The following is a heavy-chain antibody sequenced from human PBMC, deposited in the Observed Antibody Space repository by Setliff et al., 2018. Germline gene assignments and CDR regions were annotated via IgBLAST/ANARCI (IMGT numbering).Heavy chain of an antibody. D-gene: IGHD3-3*01. CDR3: ARMSGFLYMDV. J-gene: IGHJ6*03. V-gene: IGHV4-61*09. Sequence: SETLSLTCTVSDDSISSRTYYWSWIRQPAGKGLEWLGQIYTSWRTNYNPSLKGRATFSIDASKKQVSRKLTSVTAAYTAVDYCARMSGFLYMDVWGKGTTVTVSS. CDR2: IYTSWRT. CDR1: DDSISSRTYY.